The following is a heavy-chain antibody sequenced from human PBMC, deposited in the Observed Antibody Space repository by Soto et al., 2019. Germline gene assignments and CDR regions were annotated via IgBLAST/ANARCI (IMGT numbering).Heavy chain of an antibody. Sequence: QVQLQESGPGLVKASQTLSLTCTVSGGSISSGGYYWSWIRQHPGKGLEWIGYIYNSGSTYYNPSLXSXLTIAADTSKNQFSLKLSSVTAADTAVYYCARDPAPWGQGTLVTVSS. V-gene: IGHV4-31*03. CDR1: GGSISSGGYY. CDR3: ARDPAP. J-gene: IGHJ5*02. CDR2: IYNSGST.